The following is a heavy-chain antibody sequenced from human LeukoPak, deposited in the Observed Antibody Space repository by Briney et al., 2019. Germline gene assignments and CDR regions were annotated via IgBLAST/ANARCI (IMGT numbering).Heavy chain of an antibody. V-gene: IGHV4-61*01. J-gene: IGHJ4*02. Sequence: SETLSLTCTVSGGSVSSGSYYWSWIRQPPGKGLEWIGYIYYSGSTNYNPSLKSRVTISVDTSKNQFSLKLSSVTAADTAVYYCARLYCSGGACPIDYWGQGTLVTVSS. D-gene: IGHD2-15*01. CDR3: ARLYCSGGACPIDY. CDR1: GGSVSSGSYY. CDR2: IYYSGST.